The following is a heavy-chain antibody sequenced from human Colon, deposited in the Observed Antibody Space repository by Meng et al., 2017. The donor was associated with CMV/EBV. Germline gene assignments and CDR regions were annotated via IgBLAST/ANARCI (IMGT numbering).Heavy chain of an antibody. CDR1: GYTFSSYG. CDR3: ARAREVGYSAYDYYDF. V-gene: IGHV1-18*01. Sequence: GYTFSSYGSSWVRQAPGQGLEWMGWISTYNGNTDYAQKFQGRVTMTTDTLTSTAYMELTSLKSDDTAVFYCARAREVGYSAYDYYDFWGQGTLVTVSS. D-gene: IGHD5-12*01. J-gene: IGHJ4*02. CDR2: ISTYNGNT.